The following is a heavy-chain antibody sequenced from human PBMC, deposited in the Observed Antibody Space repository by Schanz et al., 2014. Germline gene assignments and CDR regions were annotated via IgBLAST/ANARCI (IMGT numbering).Heavy chain of an antibody. D-gene: IGHD6-6*01. V-gene: IGHV3-21*01. J-gene: IGHJ6*02. Sequence: EVPLAESGGSLVKPGGSLRLSCAASGFTFRNYKMIWVRQAPGKGLEWVSSISSTSTYINYADSVKGRFTISRDNAKNSLHLQMNSLRAEDTAVYYCVREGSSSPDCCYYNGMDVWGQGTTVTVSS. CDR3: VREGSSSPDCCYYNGMDV. CDR2: ISSTSTYI. CDR1: GFTFRNYK.